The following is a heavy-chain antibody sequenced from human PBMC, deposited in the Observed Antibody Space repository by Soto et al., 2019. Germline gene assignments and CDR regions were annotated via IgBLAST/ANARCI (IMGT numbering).Heavy chain of an antibody. CDR1: GGTFSRYA. J-gene: IGHJ6*02. CDR3: GHKVRRVYYYYGMDV. CDR2: IIPIFGTS. Sequence: QVQLVQSGAEVKKPGSSVKVSCKASGGTFSRYAISWVRQAPGQGLEWMGGIIPIFGTSNYTQKFQGRVTITADESTNTAYMELSSLRSEDTAVYDCGHKVRRVYYYYGMDVWGQGTTVTVSS. V-gene: IGHV1-69*01. D-gene: IGHD2-2*01.